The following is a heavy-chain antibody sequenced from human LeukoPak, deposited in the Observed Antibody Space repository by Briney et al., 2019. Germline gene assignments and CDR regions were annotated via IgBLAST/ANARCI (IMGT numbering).Heavy chain of an antibody. J-gene: IGHJ4*02. V-gene: IGHV1-69*06. D-gene: IGHD5-18*01. CDR2: IIPIFGTA. CDR1: GGTFSSYA. CDR3: ARGGYSYGLLYYFDY. Sequence: SVKVSCKASGGTFSSYAISWVRQAPGQGREWMGGIIPIFGTANCAQKFQGRVTITADKSTSTAYMELSSLRSEDTAVYYCARGGYSYGLLYYFDYWGQGTLVTVSS.